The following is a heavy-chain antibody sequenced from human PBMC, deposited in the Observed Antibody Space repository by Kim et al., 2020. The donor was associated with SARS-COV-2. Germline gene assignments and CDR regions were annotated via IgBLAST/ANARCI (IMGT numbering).Heavy chain of an antibody. CDR2: IWYDGSNK. D-gene: IGHD6-13*01. CDR1: GFTFSSYG. CDR3: ARGVHIAAAEPFDY. J-gene: IGHJ4*02. Sequence: GGSLRLSCAASGFTFSSYGMHWVRQAPGKGLEWVAVIWYDGSNKYYADSVKGRFTISRDNSKNTLYLQMNSLRAEDTAVYYCARGVHIAAAEPFDYWGQGTLVTVSS. V-gene: IGHV3-33*01.